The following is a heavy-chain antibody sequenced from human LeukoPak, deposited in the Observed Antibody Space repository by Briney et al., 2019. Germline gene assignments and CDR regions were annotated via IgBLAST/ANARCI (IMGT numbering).Heavy chain of an antibody. V-gene: IGHV1-69*05. CDR2: IIPIFGTA. Sequence: SVKVSCKASGGTFSSYAISWARQDPGQGLEWMGGIIPIFGTANYAQKFQGRVTITTDESTSTAYMELSSMRSEDTAVYYCARGVSSSWYVPLDYWGQGTLVTVSS. CDR1: GGTFSSYA. CDR3: ARGVSSSWYVPLDY. J-gene: IGHJ4*02. D-gene: IGHD6-13*01.